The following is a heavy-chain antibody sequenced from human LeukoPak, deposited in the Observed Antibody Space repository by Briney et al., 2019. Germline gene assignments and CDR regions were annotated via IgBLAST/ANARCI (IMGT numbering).Heavy chain of an antibody. CDR3: AKGKRLLDY. CDR1: GFTFSSYT. Sequence: AGSLRLSCAASGFTFSSYTMTWVRQAPGKGLEWISCIIGSGSSTYYADSVKGRFTISRDNFQNTLYLQMNSLRAEDTAVYYCAKGKRLLDYWGQGTLAPVSS. J-gene: IGHJ4*02. V-gene: IGHV3-23*01. CDR2: IIGSGSST. D-gene: IGHD6-25*01.